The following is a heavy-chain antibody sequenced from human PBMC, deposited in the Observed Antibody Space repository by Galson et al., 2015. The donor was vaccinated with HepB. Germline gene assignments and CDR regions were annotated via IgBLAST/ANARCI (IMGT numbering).Heavy chain of an antibody. CDR2: ISSHNGDT. V-gene: IGHV1-18*04. D-gene: IGHD1-26*01. CDR3: ARDERGGTRDFQH. CDR1: GYTFSNYG. Sequence: SVKVSCKASGYTFSNYGISWVRQAPGQGLEWMGWISSHNGDTNYALDVQDRVTLTTDRSTSTAHMELRSLRSDDTAVYYCARDERGGTRDFQHWGQGTLVSVSS. J-gene: IGHJ1*01.